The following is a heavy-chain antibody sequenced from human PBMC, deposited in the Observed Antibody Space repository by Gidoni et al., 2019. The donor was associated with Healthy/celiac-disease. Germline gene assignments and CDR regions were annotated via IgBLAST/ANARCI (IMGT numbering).Heavy chain of an antibody. Sequence: EVQLLESGGGVVQHVGSLNPSCDASGFPFNRLALCVVPPAPRQGLEWVSAISGSGGSTYYADSVKGRFTISRDNSKNTLYLQMNSLRAEDTAVYYCAKRRIWGSGYIARPYYFDYWGQGTLVTVSS. J-gene: IGHJ4*02. CDR2: ISGSGGST. CDR3: AKRRIWGSGYIARPYYFDY. D-gene: IGHD3-22*01. CDR1: GFPFNRLA. V-gene: IGHV3-23*01.